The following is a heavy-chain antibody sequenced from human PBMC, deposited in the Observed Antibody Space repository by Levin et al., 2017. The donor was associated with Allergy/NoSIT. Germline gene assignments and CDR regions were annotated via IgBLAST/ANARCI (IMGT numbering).Heavy chain of an antibody. Sequence: GESLKISCAASGFTFSSSGMHWVRQAPGKGLEWVSYTSSLGKTIYYADSVKGRFTISRDNADDSLYLQMDSLRPEDTATYFCARERRVNYLLWYFDLWGRGTLVTVSS. CDR2: TSSLGKTI. V-gene: IGHV3-48*01. D-gene: IGHD3-10*01. CDR3: ARERRVNYLLWYFDL. J-gene: IGHJ2*01. CDR1: GFTFSSSG.